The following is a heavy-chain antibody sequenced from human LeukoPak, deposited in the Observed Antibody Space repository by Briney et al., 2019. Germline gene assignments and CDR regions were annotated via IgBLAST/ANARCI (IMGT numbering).Heavy chain of an antibody. V-gene: IGHV1-2*04. J-gene: IGHJ5*02. D-gene: IGHD6-13*01. Sequence: GASVKVSCKASGYTFTSYAMNWVRQAPGQGLEWMGWINPNSGGTNYAQKFQGWVTMTRDTSISTAYMELSRLRSDDTAVYYCARGPPAAAGRGFAYNWFDPWGQGTLVTVSS. CDR1: GYTFTSYA. CDR3: ARGPPAAAGRGFAYNWFDP. CDR2: INPNSGGT.